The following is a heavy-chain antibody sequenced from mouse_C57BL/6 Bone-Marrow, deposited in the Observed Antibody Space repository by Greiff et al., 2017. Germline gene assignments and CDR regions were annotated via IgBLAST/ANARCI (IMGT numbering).Heavy chain of an antibody. J-gene: IGHJ4*01. V-gene: IGHV5-6*01. CDR2: ISSGGSYT. Sequence: EVQLVESGGDLVKPGGSLTLSCAASGFTFSSYGMSWVRQTPDKRLEWVATISSGGSYTYYPDSVKGRFTISRDNAKNTLYLQMSSLKSEDTAMYYCATTVLAGAMDYWGQGTSVTVSS. D-gene: IGHD4-1*01. CDR3: ATTVLAGAMDY. CDR1: GFTFSSYG.